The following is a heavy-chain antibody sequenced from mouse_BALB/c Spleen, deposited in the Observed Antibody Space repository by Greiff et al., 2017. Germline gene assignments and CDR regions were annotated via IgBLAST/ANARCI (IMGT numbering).Heavy chain of an antibody. CDR2: IRNKANGYTT. Sequence: EVKLQESGGGLVQPGGSLRLSCATSGFTFTDYYMSWVRQPPGKALEWLGFIRNKANGYTTEYSASVKGRFTISRDNSQSILYLQMNTLRAEDSATYYCARDMGYYAMDYWGQGTSVTVSS. CDR1: GFTFTDYY. V-gene: IGHV7-3*02. CDR3: ARDMGYYAMDY. J-gene: IGHJ4*01.